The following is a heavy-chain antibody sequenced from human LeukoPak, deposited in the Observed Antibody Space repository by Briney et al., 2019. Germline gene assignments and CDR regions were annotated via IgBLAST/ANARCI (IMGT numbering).Heavy chain of an antibody. Sequence: SETLSLTCTVSGGSISSSSYYWGWIRQPPGKGLEWIGSIYHSGSTYYSPSLKSRVTISVDTSKNQFSLKLSSVTAADTAVYYCARDPEYYYDSSGRFDYWGQGTLVTVSS. CDR2: IYHSGST. J-gene: IGHJ4*02. D-gene: IGHD3-22*01. CDR3: ARDPEYYYDSSGRFDY. V-gene: IGHV4-39*07. CDR1: GGSISSSSYY.